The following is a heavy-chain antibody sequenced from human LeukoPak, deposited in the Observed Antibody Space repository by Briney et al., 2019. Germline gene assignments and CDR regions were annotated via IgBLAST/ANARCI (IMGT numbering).Heavy chain of an antibody. D-gene: IGHD2-21*02. CDR2: ISSSGSTI. CDR3: AKGKGPTANWYFDV. J-gene: IGHJ2*01. V-gene: IGHV3-48*03. CDR1: GFTFSSYE. Sequence: GGSLRLSCAASGFTFSSYEMNWVRQAPGKGLEWVSYISSSGSTIYYADSVKGRFTISRDNAKNSLYLQMNSLRAEDTAVYYCAKGKGPTANWYFDVWGRGTLVTVSS.